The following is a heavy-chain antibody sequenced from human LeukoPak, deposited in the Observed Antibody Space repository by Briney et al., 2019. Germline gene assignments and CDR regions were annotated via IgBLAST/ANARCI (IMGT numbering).Heavy chain of an antibody. Sequence: SETLSLTRAVYGGSFSGYYRSWIRQPPGKGLEWIGEINHSGSTNYNPSLKSRVTISVDTSKNQFSLKLSSVTAADTAVYYCARSWRRCTSCYIWFDPWGQGTLVTVS. V-gene: IGHV4-34*01. CDR3: ARSWRRCTSCYIWFDP. CDR1: GGSFSGYY. CDR2: INHSGST. J-gene: IGHJ5*02. D-gene: IGHD2-2*02.